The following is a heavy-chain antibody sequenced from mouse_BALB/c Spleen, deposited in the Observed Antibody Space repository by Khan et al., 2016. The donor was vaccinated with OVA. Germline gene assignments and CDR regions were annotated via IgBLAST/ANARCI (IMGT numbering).Heavy chain of an antibody. CDR3: ARLEDI. Sequence: VELVESGPGLVAPSQSLSITCTVSGFSLTSFGVHWVRQTPGKGLEWLGVIWAGGSTNYNSALMSRLSIIKDNYKSQVFLKINSLQTDDTAMYYCARLEDIWGQGTTLTVSS. J-gene: IGHJ2*01. V-gene: IGHV2-9*02. CDR1: GFSLTSFG. D-gene: IGHD1-3*01. CDR2: IWAGGST.